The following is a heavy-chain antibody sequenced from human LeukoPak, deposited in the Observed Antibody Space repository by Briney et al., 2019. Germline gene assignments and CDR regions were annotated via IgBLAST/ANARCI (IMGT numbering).Heavy chain of an antibody. CDR1: GFTFSDHY. Sequence: PGGSLRLSCAASGFTFSDHYMDWVRQAPGKGLEWVGRTRNKANSYTTEYAASVKGRFTISRDDSKNSLYLQMNSLKTEDTAVYYCATSLLRGVIGYWGQGTLVTVSS. CDR2: TRNKANSYTT. D-gene: IGHD3-10*01. V-gene: IGHV3-72*01. J-gene: IGHJ4*02. CDR3: ATSLLRGVIGY.